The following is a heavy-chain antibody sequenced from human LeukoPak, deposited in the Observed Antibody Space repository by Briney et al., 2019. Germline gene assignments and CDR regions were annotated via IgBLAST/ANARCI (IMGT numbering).Heavy chain of an antibody. Sequence: GSLRLSCAASGFTFSSHSMNWVRQAPGKGLEWLSYISTSSTAIYYADSVKGRFTISRDNAKNSLYLQMDSLRAEDTAVYFCTRDPISGCGGTTCYKPSDFWGQGTLVTVSS. CDR2: ISTSSTAI. CDR3: TRDPISGCGGTTCYKPSDF. D-gene: IGHD2-2*02. J-gene: IGHJ4*02. V-gene: IGHV3-48*01. CDR1: GFTFSSHS.